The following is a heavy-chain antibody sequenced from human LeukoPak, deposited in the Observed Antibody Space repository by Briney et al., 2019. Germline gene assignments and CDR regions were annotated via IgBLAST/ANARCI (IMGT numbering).Heavy chain of an antibody. D-gene: IGHD1-26*01. J-gene: IGHJ4*02. CDR2: MKPDRSAT. CDR1: GLRFSNFW. Sequence: GGSLRLSCGASGLRFSNFWMSWIRQAPGKGLESVANMKPDRSATYCVDSMKGRFTTCRDNVKTSMYLQMNSLRPDGTAVYYTARTLGEGPGHSDLFDFWGQGTLVTVSS. CDR3: ARTLGEGPGHSDLFDF. V-gene: IGHV3-7*01.